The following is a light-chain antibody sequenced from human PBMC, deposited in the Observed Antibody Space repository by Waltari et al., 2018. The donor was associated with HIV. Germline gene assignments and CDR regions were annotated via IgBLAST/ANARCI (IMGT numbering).Light chain of an antibody. CDR3: HQYATSPLT. Sequence: EIVLTQSPGTLSLSPGERATLSCRASQSVSSDYLAWYQQKPGQAPRLLIYDASSRATGIPDRFSGSGSGTDFTLTFSRLEPEDFAVYYCHQYATSPLTFGGGTKVEIK. V-gene: IGKV3-20*01. J-gene: IGKJ4*01. CDR1: QSVSSDY. CDR2: DAS.